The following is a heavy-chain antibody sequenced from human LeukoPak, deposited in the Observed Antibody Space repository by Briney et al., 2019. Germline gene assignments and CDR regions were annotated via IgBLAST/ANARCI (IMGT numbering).Heavy chain of an antibody. CDR3: ARQYSYGAAGIDAFDI. Sequence: GGSLRLSCAASGFTFSSYSMNWVRQAPGKGLEWVSSISSSSSYIYYADSVKGRFTISRDNAKNSLYLQMNSLRAEDTAVYYCARQYSYGAAGIDAFDIWGQGTMVTVSS. J-gene: IGHJ3*02. CDR1: GFTFSSYS. D-gene: IGHD5-18*01. V-gene: IGHV3-21*04. CDR2: ISSSSSYI.